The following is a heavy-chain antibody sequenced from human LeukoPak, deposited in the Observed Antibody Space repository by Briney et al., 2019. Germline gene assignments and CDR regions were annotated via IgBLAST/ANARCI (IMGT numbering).Heavy chain of an antibody. V-gene: IGHV4-34*01. CDR1: GGSFSGYY. CDR3: ARHSSEVVVARAFDY. CDR2: INHSGST. J-gene: IGHJ4*02. Sequence: SETLSLTCAVYGGSFSGYYWSWIRQPPGKGLEWIGEINHSGSTNYNPSLKSRVTISVDTSKNQFSLKLSSVTAADTAVYYCARHSSEVVVARAFDYWGQGTLVTVSS. D-gene: IGHD2-15*01.